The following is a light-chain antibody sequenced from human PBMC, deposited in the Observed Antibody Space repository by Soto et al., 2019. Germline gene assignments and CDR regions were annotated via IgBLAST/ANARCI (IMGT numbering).Light chain of an antibody. CDR3: QQYNSYSRT. Sequence: DIQMTQSPSTLSGSVGDRVTITCRASQTISSWLAWYQQKPGKAPKLLIYKASSLESGVPSRFSGSGSGTEITLTISSLQPDDFATYYCQQYNSYSRTFGQGNKVDIK. CDR1: QTISSW. V-gene: IGKV1-5*03. J-gene: IGKJ1*01. CDR2: KAS.